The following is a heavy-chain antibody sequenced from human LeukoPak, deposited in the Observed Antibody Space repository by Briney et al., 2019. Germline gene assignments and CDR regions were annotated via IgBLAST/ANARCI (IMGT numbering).Heavy chain of an antibody. V-gene: IGHV4-59*01. Sequence: SGTLSLTCTVSGGSISSYYWSWIRQPPGEGLEWIGYIYYSGSTDSNPSLKSRVAMSVDTSKNQFFLKLSSVTAADTAVYYCARGYFWSGYLSWFDPWGQGTLVTVSS. J-gene: IGHJ5*02. D-gene: IGHD3-3*01. CDR1: GGSISSYY. CDR2: IYYSGST. CDR3: ARGYFWSGYLSWFDP.